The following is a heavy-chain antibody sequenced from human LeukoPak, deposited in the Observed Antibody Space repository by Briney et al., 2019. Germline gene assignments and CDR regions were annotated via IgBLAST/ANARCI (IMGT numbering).Heavy chain of an antibody. CDR2: INHSGST. CDR1: GGSFSGYY. V-gene: IGHV4-34*01. D-gene: IGHD5-24*01. CDR3: ARGATPILYYYYYMDV. Sequence: SETLSLTCAVYGGSFSGYYWSWIRQPPGKGLEWIGEINHSGSTNYNPSLKSRVTISVDTSKNQFSLKLSSVTAADTAVYYCARGATPILYYYYYMDVWAKGPRSPSP. J-gene: IGHJ6*03.